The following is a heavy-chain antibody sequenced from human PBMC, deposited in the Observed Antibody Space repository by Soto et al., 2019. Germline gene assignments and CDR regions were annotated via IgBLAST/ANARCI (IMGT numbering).Heavy chain of an antibody. V-gene: IGHV4-59*08. CDR1: GGAISSYY. CDR3: ARLDRYYHYMDV. J-gene: IGHJ6*03. Sequence: SRTGTGCGGAISSYYWTSFQQQPGKGLEWIGYIYYSGSTNYNPSLKSRVTISVATSKTQFSLKLSSVTAADTAVYYCARLDRYYHYMDVGGKGTTVTDSS. CDR2: IYYSGST. D-gene: IGHD2-15*01.